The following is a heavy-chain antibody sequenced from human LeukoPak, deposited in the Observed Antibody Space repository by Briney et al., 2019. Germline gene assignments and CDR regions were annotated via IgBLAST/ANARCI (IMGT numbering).Heavy chain of an antibody. CDR2: IKSKTDGGTT. CDR3: TTDLYCSSTSCREYFQH. CDR1: GFTFSNAW. D-gene: IGHD2-2*01. Sequence: GGSLRLSCAASGFTFSNAWMSWVRQAPGKGLEWVGRIKSKTDGGTTDYAAPVKGRFTISRDDSKNTLYLQMNSLKTADTAVYYCTTDLYCSSTSCREYFQHWGQGTLVTVSS. J-gene: IGHJ1*01. V-gene: IGHV3-15*01.